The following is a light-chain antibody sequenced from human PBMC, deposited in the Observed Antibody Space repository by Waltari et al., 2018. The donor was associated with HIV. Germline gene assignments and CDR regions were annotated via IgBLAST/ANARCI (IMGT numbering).Light chain of an antibody. CDR1: SSDVGGYNY. CDR3: SSYTSSSTLVV. Sequence: QSALTQPPSASGSPGQSITISCTGTSSDVGGYNYVSWYQQHPGKAPKLMIYEVSNRPSGVSNLFSGSKSGNTAALTISGLQAEDEADYYCSSYTSSSTLVVFGGGTKLTVL. V-gene: IGLV2-14*01. CDR2: EVS. J-gene: IGLJ2*01.